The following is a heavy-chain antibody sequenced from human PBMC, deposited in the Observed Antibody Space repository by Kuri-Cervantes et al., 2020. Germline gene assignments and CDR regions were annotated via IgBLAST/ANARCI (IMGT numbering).Heavy chain of an antibody. J-gene: IGHJ6*02. Sequence: GSLRLSCTVSGGSISSSSYYWGWIRQPPGKGLEWIGSIYYSGSTYYNPSLKSRVTISVDTSKNQFSLKLSSVTAADTAVYYCARQEVVPAATRGYYYHYGMDVWGQETTVTVSS. CDR1: GGSISSSSYY. CDR3: ARQEVVPAATRGYYYHYGMDV. CDR2: IYYSGST. V-gene: IGHV4-39*01. D-gene: IGHD2-2*01.